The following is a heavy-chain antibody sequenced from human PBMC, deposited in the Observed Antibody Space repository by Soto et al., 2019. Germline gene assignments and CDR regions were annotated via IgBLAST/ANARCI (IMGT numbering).Heavy chain of an antibody. V-gene: IGHV3-23*01. CDR1: GFTFSSYG. D-gene: IGHD1-26*01. J-gene: IGHJ6*03. CDR2: IGGSGGST. Sequence: ELQLLESGGGLVQPGGSLRLSCAASGFTFSSYGMTWVRQAPGKGLEWVSTIGGSGGSTHYTDSVKGRFTISRDNSKNTLYLQMNSLRAEDTAVYYCAKKSGPITTTPFYYYYYMDVWGKGTTVTVSS. CDR3: AKKSGPITTTPFYYYYYMDV.